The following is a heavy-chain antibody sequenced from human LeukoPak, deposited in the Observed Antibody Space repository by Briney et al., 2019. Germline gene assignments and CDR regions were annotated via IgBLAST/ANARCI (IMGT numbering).Heavy chain of an antibody. CDR1: GGSISSGSYY. Sequence: TSQTLSLTCTVSGGSISSGSYYWSWIRQPAGKGLEWIGRIYTSGSTNYNPSLKSRVTISVDTSKNQFSLKLSSVTAADTAVYYCARELGGWVGERKGNWFDPWGQGTLVTVSS. CDR3: ARELGGWVGERKGNWFDP. D-gene: IGHD3-10*01. CDR2: IYTSGST. J-gene: IGHJ5*02. V-gene: IGHV4-61*02.